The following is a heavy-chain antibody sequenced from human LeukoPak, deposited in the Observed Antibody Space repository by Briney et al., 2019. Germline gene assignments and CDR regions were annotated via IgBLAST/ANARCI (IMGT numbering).Heavy chain of an antibody. V-gene: IGHV4-30-4*01. D-gene: IGHD2/OR15-2a*01. CDR2: IHYSGST. J-gene: IGHJ4*02. Sequence: SQTLSLTCTVSGDSISSGDHYWSWIRQPPGKGLEWIGYIHYSGSTYYNPSLKSRVIISVDMSKNQFSLSLNSLTAADSAVYYCARAAAVKNSWYYFDYWGQGTLVTVSS. CDR1: GDSISSGDHY. CDR3: ARAAAVKNSWYYFDY.